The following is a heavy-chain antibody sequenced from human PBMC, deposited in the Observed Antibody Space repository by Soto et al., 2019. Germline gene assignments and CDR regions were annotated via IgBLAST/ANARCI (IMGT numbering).Heavy chain of an antibody. Sequence: QVQLVQSGAEVKKPGASVKISCKASGYTFSNYGISWVRQAPGQGLEWMGWISAYNGNTNCAQNLQDRVTMTTDTSTNTAYMELRSLRSDDTAMYYCARDRSSSHYWGQGTLVTVSS. CDR2: ISAYNGNT. V-gene: IGHV1-18*01. CDR1: GYTFSNYG. CDR3: ARDRSSSHY. J-gene: IGHJ4*02. D-gene: IGHD6-13*01.